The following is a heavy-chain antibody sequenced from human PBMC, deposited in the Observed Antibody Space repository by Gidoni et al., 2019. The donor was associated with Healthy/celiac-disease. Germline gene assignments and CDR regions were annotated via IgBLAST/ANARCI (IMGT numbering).Heavy chain of an antibody. D-gene: IGHD1-26*01. V-gene: IGHV1-18*01. Sequence: QVQLVQSGAEVKKPGAPVKVSCKASDYTFTSYGSSWLRQAPGQGLEWMGWISAYNGNTNDEQKLQGRVTMTTDTSTSTAYMELRSLRSDDTAVYYWARVSGRIAERGSYYRHWFDPWGQGTLVTVSS. J-gene: IGHJ5*02. CDR1: DYTFTSYG. CDR2: ISAYNGNT. CDR3: ARVSGRIAERGSYYRHWFDP.